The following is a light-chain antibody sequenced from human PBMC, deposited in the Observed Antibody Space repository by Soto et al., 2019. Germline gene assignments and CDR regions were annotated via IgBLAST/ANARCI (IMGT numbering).Light chain of an antibody. Sequence: EIVLTQSPGTLSLSPWEIATLSCRASQSVSSSYLAWYQQKPGQAPRLLIYGASSRATGIPDRFSGSGSGTEFTLTISSLQSEDFAVYYCQQYNNWPLTFGGGTRLEIK. J-gene: IGKJ5*01. CDR1: QSVSSSY. CDR2: GAS. CDR3: QQYNNWPLT. V-gene: IGKV3-20*01.